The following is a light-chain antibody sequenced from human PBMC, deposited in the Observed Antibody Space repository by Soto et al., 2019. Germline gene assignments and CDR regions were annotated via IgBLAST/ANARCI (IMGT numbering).Light chain of an antibody. CDR3: SAYKTSNTLI. Sequence: QSVLAQPASVSGSPGQSVTISCTGTSSDVGGYDYVSWYQQHPGTAPKLILYEVNNRPSGVSNRFSGSKSGNTASLIISGLQNEDEANYYCSAYKTSNTLIFGTGTKVTV. CDR1: SSDVGGYDY. V-gene: IGLV2-14*01. J-gene: IGLJ1*01. CDR2: EVN.